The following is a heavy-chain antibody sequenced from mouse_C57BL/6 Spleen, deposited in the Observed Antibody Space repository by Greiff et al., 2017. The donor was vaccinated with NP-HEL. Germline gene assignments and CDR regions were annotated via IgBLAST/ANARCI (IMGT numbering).Heavy chain of an antibody. Sequence: VQLQQSGPELVKPGASVKISCKASGYAFSSSWMNWVKQRPGKGLEWIGRIYPGDGDTNYNGKFKGKATLTADKSSSTAYMQLSSLTSEDSAVYFCARSVSTMVTSYYFDYWGQGTTLTVSS. D-gene: IGHD2-2*01. CDR2: IYPGDGDT. J-gene: IGHJ2*01. CDR3: ARSVSTMVTSYYFDY. CDR1: GYAFSSSW. V-gene: IGHV1-82*01.